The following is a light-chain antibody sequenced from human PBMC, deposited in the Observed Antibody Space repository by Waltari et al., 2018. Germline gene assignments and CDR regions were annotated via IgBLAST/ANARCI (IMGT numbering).Light chain of an antibody. CDR1: QSLVHSDGNIY. V-gene: IGKV2-30*02. J-gene: IGKJ2*01. CDR3: MHGGHWPYT. Sequence: VVLTQSPLSLPVTLGQPASISCSSSQSLVHSDGNIYLNWFHQRPGQSPRRLIYKISNRDSGVPDRFSGSGSGTDFTLKISRVEAEDVGIYYCMHGGHWPYTFGQGTKLEIK. CDR2: KIS.